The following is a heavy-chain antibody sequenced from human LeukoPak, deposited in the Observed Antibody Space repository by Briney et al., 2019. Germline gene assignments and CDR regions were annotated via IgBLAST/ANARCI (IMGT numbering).Heavy chain of an antibody. CDR3: ARTRTEDGYNRGIDY. V-gene: IGHV3-48*01. Sequence: PGGSLRLSCAASGFTFSSYSMNWVRQAPGKGLEWVSYISSSSSTIYYADSVKGRFTISRDNAKNSLYLRMNSLRAEDTAVYYCARTRTEDGYNRGIDYWGQGTLVTVSS. CDR2: ISSSSSTI. CDR1: GFTFSSYS. D-gene: IGHD5-24*01. J-gene: IGHJ4*02.